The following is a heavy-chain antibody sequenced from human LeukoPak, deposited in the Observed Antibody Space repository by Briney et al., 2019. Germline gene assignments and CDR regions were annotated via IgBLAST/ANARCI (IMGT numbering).Heavy chain of an antibody. CDR1: GFTFSSYG. CDR2: IRYDGSNK. J-gene: IGHJ4*02. D-gene: IGHD3-10*01. V-gene: IGHV3-30*02. Sequence: GGSLRLSCAASGFTFSSYGMHWVRQAPGKGLEWVAFIRYDGSNKYYADSVKGRFTISRDNSKNTLYLQMNSLRAEDAAVYYCAKDLGFMVRGARGYFDYWGQGTLVTVSS. CDR3: AKDLGFMVRGARGYFDY.